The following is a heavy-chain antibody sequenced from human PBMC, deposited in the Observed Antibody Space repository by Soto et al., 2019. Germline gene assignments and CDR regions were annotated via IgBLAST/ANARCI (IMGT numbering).Heavy chain of an antibody. CDR3: ARHARRDGYNSWCDP. J-gene: IGHJ5*02. Sequence: QVQLQESGPGLVKPSETLSLTCTVSDGSISSNYWTWIRQPPGKGLEWIGYIHYSGSTNYNPSLKSRVTISVDTSNNQFSLKLSSVTSADTAVYYCARHARRDGYNSWCDPWGQGTLVTVSS. D-gene: IGHD5-12*01. CDR1: DGSISSNY. V-gene: IGHV4-59*08. CDR2: IHYSGST.